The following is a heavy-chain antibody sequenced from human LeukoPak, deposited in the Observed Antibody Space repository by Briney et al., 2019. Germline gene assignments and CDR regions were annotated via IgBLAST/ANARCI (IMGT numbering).Heavy chain of an antibody. CDR1: GYTFTGYY. D-gene: IGHD3-22*01. CDR3: ARDPPTYYYDSSGYYYVRGFDY. J-gene: IGHJ4*02. CDR2: INPNSGGT. Sequence: ASVKVSCKASGYTFTGYYMHWVRQAPGQGLEWMGWINPNSGGTNYAQKLQGRVTMTRDTSISTAYMELSRLRSDDTAVYYCARDPPTYYYDSSGYYYVRGFDYWGQGTLVTVSS. V-gene: IGHV1-2*02.